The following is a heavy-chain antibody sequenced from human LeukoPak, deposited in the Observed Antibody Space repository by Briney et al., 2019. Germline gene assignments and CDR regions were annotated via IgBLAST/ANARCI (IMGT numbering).Heavy chain of an antibody. J-gene: IGHJ4*02. CDR2: INTDGRVT. D-gene: IGHD3-10*02. CDR3: IRETHVGLHLEY. V-gene: IGHV3-74*03. CDR1: GFTFTTYW. Sequence: GGSLRLSCTASGFTFTTYWMHWVRQAPGKGLVWVARINTDGRVTTYAESVKGRFIVSRDNAENTLYLEMNNLRPEDTAVYYCIRETHVGLHLEYWGQGTLATVTS.